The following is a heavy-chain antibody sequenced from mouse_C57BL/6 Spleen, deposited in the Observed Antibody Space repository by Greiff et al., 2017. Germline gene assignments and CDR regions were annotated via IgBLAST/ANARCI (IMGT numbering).Heavy chain of an antibody. CDR3: AREETEFAY. CDR1: GYTFTSYW. Sequence: QVQLQQPGAELVKPGASVKLSCKASGYTFTSYWMHWVKQRPGQGLEWIGMIHPNSGSTNYNEKFKGKATRTADKSSSTAYMQLSSLTSEDSAVYFCAREETEFAYWGQGTLVTVSA. CDR2: IHPNSGST. J-gene: IGHJ3*01. V-gene: IGHV1-64*01. D-gene: IGHD4-1*01.